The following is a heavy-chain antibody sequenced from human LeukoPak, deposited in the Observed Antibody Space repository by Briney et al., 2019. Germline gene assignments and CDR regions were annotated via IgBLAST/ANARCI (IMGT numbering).Heavy chain of an antibody. V-gene: IGHV4-31*03. CDR3: ARDYGGWSYDY. J-gene: IGHJ4*02. CDR2: IYYSGST. CDR1: GGSISSGGYY. Sequence: PSETLSLTCTVSGGSISSGGYYWSWIRQHPGKGLEWIGYIYYSGSTYYNPSLKSRVTISVDTSKNQFSLKLSSVAAADTAVYYCARDYGGWSYDYWGQGTLVTVSS. D-gene: IGHD6-19*01.